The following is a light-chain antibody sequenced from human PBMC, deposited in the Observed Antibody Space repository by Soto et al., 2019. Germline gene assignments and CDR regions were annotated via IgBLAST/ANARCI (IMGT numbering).Light chain of an antibody. J-gene: IGKJ5*01. V-gene: IGKV3-11*01. CDR1: QSVSIK. CDR2: GAS. Sequence: EIVLTQSPATLSLSAGDRAILSCRASQSVSIKLAWYQQKPGQAPRLLIYGASNRATGIQARFRGSGSGTDFTLTISSLEPEDSAVYYCLQRSNWPSCGQGTRLEI. CDR3: LQRSNWPS.